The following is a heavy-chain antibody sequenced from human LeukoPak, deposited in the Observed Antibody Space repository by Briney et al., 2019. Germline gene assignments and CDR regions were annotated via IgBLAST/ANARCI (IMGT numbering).Heavy chain of an antibody. V-gene: IGHV3-23*01. CDR2: ISGSGGHI. J-gene: IGHJ4*02. D-gene: IGHD2/OR15-2a*01. CDR3: AKNFFEGSAYYDY. CDR1: GFSFTSYA. Sequence: AGGSLRLSCAASGFSFTSYAMTWVRQAPGKGLEWVTAISGSGGHIYYADSVNGRFTVSRDNSKNMVFLQMKSLRAEDTAIYYCAKNFFEGSAYYDYWGRGTLVTVSS.